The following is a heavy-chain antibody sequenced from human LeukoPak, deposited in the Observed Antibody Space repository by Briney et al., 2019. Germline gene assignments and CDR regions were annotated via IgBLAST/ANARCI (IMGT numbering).Heavy chain of an antibody. CDR1: GFTFSGYW. V-gene: IGHV3-7*01. CDR2: IKQDASEK. J-gene: IGHJ4*02. Sequence: GGSLRLSCAASGFTFSGYWMSWVRQAPGKGLEWVATIKQDASEKTYVDSVEGRFTSSRDNAKSSLFLQMDSLRAEDTAVYYCARFGMDAAIDYCVQGTLVKVSS. CDR3: ARFGMDAAIDY. D-gene: IGHD2-15*01.